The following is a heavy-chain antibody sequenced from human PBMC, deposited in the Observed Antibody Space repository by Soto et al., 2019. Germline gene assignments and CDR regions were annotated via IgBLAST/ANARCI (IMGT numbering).Heavy chain of an antibody. J-gene: IGHJ3*02. CDR1: GYTFISYD. CDR3: ARGQEYLGAFDI. V-gene: IGHV1-8*01. Sequence: ASVKVSCKASGYTFISYDINWVRQATGQGLEWMGWMNPNSGNTGYAQKFQGRVTMTRNTSISTAYMELSSLRSEDTAVYYCARGQEYLGAFDIWGQGTMVTVSS. CDR2: MNPNSGNT.